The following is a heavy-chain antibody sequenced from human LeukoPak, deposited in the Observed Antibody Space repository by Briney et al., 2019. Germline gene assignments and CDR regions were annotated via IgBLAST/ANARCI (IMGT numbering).Heavy chain of an antibody. J-gene: IGHJ4*02. CDR2: ISGSGDST. D-gene: IGHD3-22*01. Sequence: GGSLRLSCAASGFTFSSYAMSWVRQAPGKGLEWVSAISGSGDSTYYADSVKGRFTISRDNSKNTLYLQMNSMRAEDTAVYYCAKCYAYYDSSGDFDYWGQGTLVTVSS. V-gene: IGHV3-23*01. CDR3: AKCYAYYDSSGDFDY. CDR1: GFTFSSYA.